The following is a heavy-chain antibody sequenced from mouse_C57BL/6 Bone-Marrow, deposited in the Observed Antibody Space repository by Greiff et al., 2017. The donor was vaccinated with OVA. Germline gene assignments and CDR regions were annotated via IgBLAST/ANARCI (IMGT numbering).Heavy chain of an antibody. CDR1: GYTFTGYW. J-gene: IGHJ3*01. D-gene: IGHD3-2*02. V-gene: IGHV1-9*01. CDR2: ILPGSGST. CDR3: ASQTAQAKGFAY. Sequence: QVQLQQSGAELMKPGASVKLSCKATGYTFTGYWIEWVKQRPGHGLEWIGEILPGSGSTNYNEKFKGKATFTADTSSNTAYMQLSSLTTEDSAIYYCASQTAQAKGFAYWGQGTLVTVSA.